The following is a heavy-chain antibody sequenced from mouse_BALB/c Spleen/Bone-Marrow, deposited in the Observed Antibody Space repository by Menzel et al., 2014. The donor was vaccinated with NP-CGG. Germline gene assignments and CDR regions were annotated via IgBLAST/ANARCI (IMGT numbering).Heavy chain of an antibody. J-gene: IGHJ3*01. Sequence: EVQLVESGGGLVQPGGSLKLSCAAPGFDFSRYWMSWVRQAPGKGLEWIGEINPDSSTINYTPSLKDKFIISRDNAKNXLYLQMSKVRSEDTALYYCARPDYYGSSSWFTYWGQGTLVTVSA. D-gene: IGHD1-1*01. CDR2: INPDSSTI. V-gene: IGHV4-1*02. CDR3: ARPDYYGSSSWFTY. CDR1: GFDFSRYW.